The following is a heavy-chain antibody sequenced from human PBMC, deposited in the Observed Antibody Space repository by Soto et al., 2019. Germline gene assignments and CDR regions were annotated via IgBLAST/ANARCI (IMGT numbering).Heavy chain of an antibody. CDR2: IASSSTYV. Sequence: EVQLVEYGGGLVKPGGSLRLSCAASGLTFSDYIMNWVRQAPGKGLEWVSSIASSSTYVYYANSVKGRFTISRDNAKNSLYLQMNSLRAEDTAVYYCARGPRLGGPGTLPNSDYWGQGTLVTVSS. D-gene: IGHD3-10*01. CDR1: GLTFSDYI. V-gene: IGHV3-21*01. CDR3: ARGPRLGGPGTLPNSDY. J-gene: IGHJ4*02.